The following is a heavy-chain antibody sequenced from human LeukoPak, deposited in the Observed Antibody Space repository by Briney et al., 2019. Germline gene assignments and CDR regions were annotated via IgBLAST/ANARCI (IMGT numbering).Heavy chain of an antibody. CDR1: GXTXXSYA. CDR3: ARAYYYDSSGYYPDGY. J-gene: IGHJ4*02. CDR2: IIPIFGTA. Sequence: KVSXXXSGXTXXSYAIXWVRQAPGQGLEWMGGIIPIFGTANYAQKFQGRVTITADESTSTAYMELSSLRSEDTAVYYCARAYYYDSSGYYPDGYWGQGTLVTVSS. V-gene: IGHV1-69*01. D-gene: IGHD3-22*01.